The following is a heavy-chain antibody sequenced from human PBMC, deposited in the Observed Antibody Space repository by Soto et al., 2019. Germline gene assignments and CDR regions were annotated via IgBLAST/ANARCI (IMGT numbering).Heavy chain of an antibody. CDR1: GFTFSSYG. CDR3: AILAIYDFWSGSTYYFDY. V-gene: IGHV3-30*03. CDR2: ISYDGSNK. D-gene: IGHD3-3*01. Sequence: GGSLRLSCAASGFTFSSYGMHWVRQAPGKGLEWVAVISYDGSNKYYADSVKGRFTISRDNSKSTLYLQMNSLRAEDTAVYYCAILAIYDFWSGSTYYFDYWGQGTLVTVSS. J-gene: IGHJ4*02.